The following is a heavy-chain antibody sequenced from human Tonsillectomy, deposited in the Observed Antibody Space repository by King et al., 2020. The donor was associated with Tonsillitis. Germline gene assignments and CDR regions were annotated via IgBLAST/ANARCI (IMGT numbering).Heavy chain of an antibody. V-gene: IGHV3-15*01. CDR3: TASGCYPQSRDY. D-gene: IGHD1-26*01. CDR1: GFTFSDAW. J-gene: IGHJ4*02. Sequence: VQLVESGGGLVKPGGSLRLSCAASGFTFSDAWMTWVRQAPGKGLEWVGLIKTKGDGGTTEYAAPVKGRFTISRDDSKNTLYLQMNSLKTEDTAVYYCTASGCYPQSRDYWGQGTLVAISS. CDR2: IKTKGDGGTT.